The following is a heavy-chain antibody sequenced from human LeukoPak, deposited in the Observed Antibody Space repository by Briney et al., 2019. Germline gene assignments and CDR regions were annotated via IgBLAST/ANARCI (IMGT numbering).Heavy chain of an antibody. CDR1: GGSISTITYY. Sequence: SGTLSLTCTVSGGSISTITYYWGWIRQPPGKGLEWVGHMYYRGNTFYNPSLKSRVTISVDTSKNQFSLKLRSVTAADTAVYYCARESWRYYYMDVWGKGTTVTISS. J-gene: IGHJ6*03. CDR3: ARESWRYYYMDV. CDR2: MYYRGNT. V-gene: IGHV4-39*07. D-gene: IGHD3-16*02.